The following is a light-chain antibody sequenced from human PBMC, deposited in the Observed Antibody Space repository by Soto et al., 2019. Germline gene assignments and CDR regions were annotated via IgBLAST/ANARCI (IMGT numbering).Light chain of an antibody. J-gene: IGKJ1*01. CDR1: QSVSSN. Sequence: EIVMTQSPATLSGSTGERATLSCRASQSVSSNLAWYQQKPGQAPRLPIYGASTRATGIPARFSGSGSGTEFTITISSLQSEDFAVYYCQQYNNWPPWTFGQGTKVEIK. CDR2: GAS. V-gene: IGKV3D-15*01. CDR3: QQYNNWPPWT.